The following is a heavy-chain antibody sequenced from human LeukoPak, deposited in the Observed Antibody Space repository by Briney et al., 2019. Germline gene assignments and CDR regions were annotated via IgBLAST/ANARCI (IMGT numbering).Heavy chain of an antibody. J-gene: IGHJ6*03. CDR2: INWNGGST. V-gene: IGHV3-20*04. D-gene: IGHD3-10*01. Sequence: GGSLRLSCAASGFTFDDYGMSWVRQAPGKGLEWVSGINWNGGSTGYADSVKGRFTISRDNAKNSLYLQMNSLRAEDPALYFCARVSYYGSGNMGVWGKGTTVTGSS. CDR3: ARVSYYGSGNMGV. CDR1: GFTFDDYG.